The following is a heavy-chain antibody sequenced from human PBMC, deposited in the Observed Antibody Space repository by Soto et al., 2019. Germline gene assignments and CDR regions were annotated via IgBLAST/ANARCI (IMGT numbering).Heavy chain of an antibody. D-gene: IGHD7-27*01. J-gene: IGHJ6*02. CDR3: ARVYDTVAVPLGYYGMDV. V-gene: IGHV1-2*02. CDR2: INPNSGGT. Sequence: XSVKVSCKASGYTLTCYYMHWVRQAPGQGLEWMGWINPNSGGTNYAQKFQGRVTMTRDTSISTAYMELSRLRSDDTAVYYCARVYDTVAVPLGYYGMDVWGQGTTVTVSS. CDR1: GYTLTCYY.